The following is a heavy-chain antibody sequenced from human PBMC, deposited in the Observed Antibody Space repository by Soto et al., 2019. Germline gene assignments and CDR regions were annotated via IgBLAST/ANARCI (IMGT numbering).Heavy chain of an antibody. CDR1: GGSISSSSYY. J-gene: IGHJ5*02. CDR2: IYYSGST. V-gene: IGHV4-39*02. Sequence: SETLSLTCTVSGGSISSSSYYWGWIRQPPGKGLEWIGSIYYSGSTYYNPSLKSRVTISVDTSKNQFSLKLSSVTAADTAVYYCARDGKFDPWGQGTLVTVSS. CDR3: ARDGKFDP.